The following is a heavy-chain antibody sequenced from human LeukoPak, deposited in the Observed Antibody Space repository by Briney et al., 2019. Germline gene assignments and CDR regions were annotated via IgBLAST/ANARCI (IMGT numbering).Heavy chain of an antibody. J-gene: IGHJ6*02. Sequence: GESLKISCKGSGYSFTSYWIGWVRQMPGKGLEWMGIIYPGDSDTRYSPSFQGQVTISADKSISTAYLQWSSLKASDTAMYYCARQRGSTYYYYYGMDVWGQGTTVTVSS. V-gene: IGHV5-51*01. D-gene: IGHD3-10*01. CDR1: GYSFTSYW. CDR3: ARQRGSTYYYYYGMDV. CDR2: IYPGDSDT.